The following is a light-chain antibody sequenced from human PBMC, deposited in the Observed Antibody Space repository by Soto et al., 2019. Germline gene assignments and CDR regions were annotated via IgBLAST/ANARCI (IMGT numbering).Light chain of an antibody. J-gene: IGKJ5*01. CDR2: VAS. Sequence: EIVLRQSPATLSVSPGERSTLSCRASQSVNQKLGWYQQKPGQAPRLLIYVASYRATGIPARFSGSGSGTEYTLTITNLQDEDFAVYYCQQFNNWPHTFGQGTRLEIK. CDR3: QQFNNWPHT. CDR1: QSVNQK. V-gene: IGKV3-15*01.